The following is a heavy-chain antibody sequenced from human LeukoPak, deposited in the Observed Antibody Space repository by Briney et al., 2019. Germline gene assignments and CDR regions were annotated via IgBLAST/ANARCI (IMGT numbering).Heavy chain of an antibody. CDR1: GFTFSTYW. CDR2: INSDGRTT. V-gene: IGHV3-74*01. Sequence: GGSLRFSCAASGFTFSTYWMHWVRQAPGKGLVWISGINSDGRTTNYPDSVKGRFTISRENAKTTVYLQMNRLRAEDTAVYYCVRVERGYSYGSVDYWGQGTLVTVFS. D-gene: IGHD5-18*01. CDR3: VRVERGYSYGSVDY. J-gene: IGHJ4*02.